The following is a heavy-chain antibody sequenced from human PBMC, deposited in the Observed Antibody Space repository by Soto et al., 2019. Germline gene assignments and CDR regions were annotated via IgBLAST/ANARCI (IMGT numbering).Heavy chain of an antibody. CDR2: INYSGST. Sequence: SETLSLTCAVYGGSFSGYYWSWIRQPPGKGLEWIGSINYSGSTYYNPSLKSRVTISVDTSKNQFSLELSSVTAADTAVYYCARVQYYYGSGSYYFEYWGQGTLVTVSS. CDR3: ARVQYYYGSGSYYFEY. D-gene: IGHD3-10*01. V-gene: IGHV4-34*01. J-gene: IGHJ4*02. CDR1: GGSFSGYY.